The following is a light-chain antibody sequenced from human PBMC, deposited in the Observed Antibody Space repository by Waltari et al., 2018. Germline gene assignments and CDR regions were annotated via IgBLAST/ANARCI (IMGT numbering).Light chain of an antibody. J-gene: IGLJ3*02. CDR2: EDT. CDR3: CSYAASTISWV. CDR1: SSDVGSYNL. Sequence: QSALNQPASVSESPGQSITISCTGTSSDVGSYNLVSWYQQHPGKAPKLIIYEDTKRPSGVSNRCSGSKSGNTASLTISGLQAEDEADYYCCSYAASTISWVFGGGTKLTVL. V-gene: IGLV2-23*01.